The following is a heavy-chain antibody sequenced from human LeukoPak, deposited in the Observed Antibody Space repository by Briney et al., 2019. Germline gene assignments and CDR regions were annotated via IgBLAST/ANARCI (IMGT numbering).Heavy chain of an antibody. CDR3: ARHYDILTGYYDYYYYCGMDV. CDR1: GGSISSYY. J-gene: IGHJ6*02. V-gene: IGHV4-59*08. D-gene: IGHD3-9*01. CDR2: IYYSGST. Sequence: KPSETLSLTCTVSGGSISSYYWSWIRQPPGKGLEWIGYIYYSGSTNYNPSLKSRVTISVDTSKNQFSLKLSSVTAADTAVYYCARHYDILTGYYDYYYYCGMDVWGQGTTVTVSS.